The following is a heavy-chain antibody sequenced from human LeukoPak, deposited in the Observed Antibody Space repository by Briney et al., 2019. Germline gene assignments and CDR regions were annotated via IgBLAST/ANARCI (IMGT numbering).Heavy chain of an antibody. CDR2: ISGSSSFI. CDR1: GFTFSKYS. CDR3: ARLLRPNTDDYGAT. V-gene: IGHV3-48*01. Sequence: GGSLRLSCAASGFTFSKYSMNWVRQAPGKGLEWVSYISGSSSFIYYADSVKGRFTISRDNAKNSLYLQMDSLRAEDTAVYYCARLLRPNTDDYGATWGQGTLVTVSS. J-gene: IGHJ5*02. D-gene: IGHD4-17*01.